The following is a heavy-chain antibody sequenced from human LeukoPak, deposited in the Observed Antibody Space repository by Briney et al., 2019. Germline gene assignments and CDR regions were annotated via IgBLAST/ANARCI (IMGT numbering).Heavy chain of an antibody. CDR3: ARALTPYYDSTGGDFDY. Sequence: GSLRLFCGASGFTFSSYSMNLVRQASGEGVEWVSSICSSSSYIYYADSVKGRFTISRDNAKNSLYLQMNSLRAEDTAVYYCARALTPYYDSTGGDFDYWGQGTLVTVSS. J-gene: IGHJ4*02. CDR1: GFTFSSYS. V-gene: IGHV3-21*01. CDR2: ICSSSSYI. D-gene: IGHD3-22*01.